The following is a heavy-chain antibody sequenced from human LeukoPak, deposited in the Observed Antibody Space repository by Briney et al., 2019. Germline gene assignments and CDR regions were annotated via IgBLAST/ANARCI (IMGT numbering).Heavy chain of an antibody. CDR3: GRDTRAYDRSAYYYFDY. Sequence: SETLSLTCTVSGGPISSYYWSWIRQPPGQGLEWIGYIHYSGSSKYNPSLKSRVTMSTDMSRSQFSLKLSSVTAADTAVYFCGRDTRAYDRSAYYYFDYWGQGTLVTVSS. CDR2: IHYSGSS. D-gene: IGHD3-22*01. J-gene: IGHJ4*02. V-gene: IGHV4-59*01. CDR1: GGPISSYY.